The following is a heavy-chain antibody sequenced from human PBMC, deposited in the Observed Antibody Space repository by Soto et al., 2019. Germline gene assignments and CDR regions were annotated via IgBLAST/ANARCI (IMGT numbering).Heavy chain of an antibody. CDR2: VYYSGGT. V-gene: IGHV4-59*01. D-gene: IGHD3-10*02. CDR1: GGSIRGYS. CDR3: AREDTPVSPHYVYYGLDA. Sequence: QVQLQESGPGVVKPSETLSLTCTVSGGSIRGYSWSWIRQPPGKGLEWIGYVYYSGGTNYSPSFKDRVTISVDTTENQFSLKLNSVTAADTAVYYCAREDTPVSPHYVYYGLDAWGQGTTVTVYS. J-gene: IGHJ6*02.